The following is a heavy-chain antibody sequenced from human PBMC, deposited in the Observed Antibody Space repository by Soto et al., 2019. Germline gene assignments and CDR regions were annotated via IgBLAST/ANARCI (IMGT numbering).Heavy chain of an antibody. V-gene: IGHV1-2*02. CDR3: AVDYGGNEILLDY. Sequence: QSPQQAPGQGLEWMGWINPNSGGTNYVQKFQGRVTITRDTSASTAYMELSSLRSEDTAVYYCAVDYGGNEILLDYWGQGTLVTVSS. D-gene: IGHD4-17*01. CDR2: INPNSGGT. J-gene: IGHJ4*02.